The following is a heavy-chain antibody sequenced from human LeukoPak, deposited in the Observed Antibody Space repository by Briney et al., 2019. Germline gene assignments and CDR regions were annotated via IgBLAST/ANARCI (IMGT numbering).Heavy chain of an antibody. D-gene: IGHD5-18*01. CDR3: ARDQWLQSDYYMDV. CDR1: GFTFSSYS. Sequence: TPGGSLRLSCAASGFTFSSYSMNWVRQAPGKGLEWVSSISSSSYIYYADSMKGRFTISRDNAKNSLYLQMNSLRAEDTAVYYCARDQWLQSDYYMDVWGKGTTVTVSS. CDR2: ISSSSYI. V-gene: IGHV3-21*01. J-gene: IGHJ6*03.